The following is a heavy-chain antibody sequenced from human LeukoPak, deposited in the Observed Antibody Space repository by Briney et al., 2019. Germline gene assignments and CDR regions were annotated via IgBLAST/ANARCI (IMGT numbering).Heavy chain of an antibody. J-gene: IGHJ6*02. V-gene: IGHV3-21*01. D-gene: IGHD5-18*01. CDR1: GFTFSSYN. CDR2: ISSSSTYI. Sequence: GGSLRLSCAASGFTFSSYNMNWVRQAPGKGLEWVSSISSSSTYIYYADSVKGRFTISRDNSKNTLYLQMNSLRAEDTAVYYCARALSGDTAMVTKPKYYYYYGMDVWGQGTTVTVSS. CDR3: ARALSGDTAMVTKPKYYYYYGMDV.